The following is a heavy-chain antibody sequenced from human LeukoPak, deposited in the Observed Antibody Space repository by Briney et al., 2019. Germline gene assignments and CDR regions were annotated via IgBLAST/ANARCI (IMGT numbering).Heavy chain of an antibody. CDR3: VRDRVLGAFDI. D-gene: IGHD3-16*01. CDR2: IYYSGST. Sequence: SDTLSLTCTVSGGSISSYSWTWIRQPPGKGLEWIGSIYYSGSTNYNPSLKSRVTISVDTSKNPFSLKLSSVTAADTAVYYCVRDRVLGAFDIWGQGTMVTVSS. CDR1: GGSISSYS. J-gene: IGHJ3*02. V-gene: IGHV4-59*01.